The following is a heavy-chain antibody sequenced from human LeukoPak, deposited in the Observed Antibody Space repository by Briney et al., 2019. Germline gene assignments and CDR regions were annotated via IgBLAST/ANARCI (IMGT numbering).Heavy chain of an antibody. J-gene: IGHJ2*01. D-gene: IGHD3-9*01. Sequence: GASVKVSCKASGYTFTSYDINWVRQATGQGLEWMGWMNPNSGNTGYAQKFQGRVTITRNTSISTAYMELSSLRSEDTAVYYCARESTGERSPLRSFDWTNWYFDLWGRGTLVTVSS. CDR1: GYTFTSYD. CDR3: ARESTGERSPLRSFDWTNWYFDL. V-gene: IGHV1-8*01. CDR2: MNPNSGNT.